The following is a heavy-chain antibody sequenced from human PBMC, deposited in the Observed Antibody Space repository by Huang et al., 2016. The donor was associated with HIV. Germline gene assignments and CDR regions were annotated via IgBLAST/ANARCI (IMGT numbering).Heavy chain of an antibody. Sequence: QVQLVESGGGVVQPGRSLRLSCAASGFPFNNHAMHWVRQAPGKGLEWVAVISNDGSNNKYADSVKGRFTISRDSSKSTLFLHMTSLRTEDTAVYYCARAKDTWDAYDIWGQGTMVIVSS. J-gene: IGHJ3*02. CDR1: GFPFNNHA. D-gene: IGHD5-18*01. V-gene: IGHV3-30-3*01. CDR2: ISNDGSNN. CDR3: ARAKDTWDAYDI.